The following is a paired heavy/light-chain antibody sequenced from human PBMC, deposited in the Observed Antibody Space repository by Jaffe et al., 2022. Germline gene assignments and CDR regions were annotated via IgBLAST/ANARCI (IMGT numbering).Light chain of an antibody. V-gene: IGKV1-5*03. CDR2: KTS. Sequence: DIQMTQSPSVVSAFVGDRVTITCRASHTITNWLAWYQQKPGTTPKLLIYKTSALDGGVPSRFSGSGSGTEFTLTISNVQPDDFATYYCQQYNGISPWTFGQGTKVE. J-gene: IGKJ1*01. CDR3: QQYNGISPWT. CDR1: HTITNW.
Heavy chain of an antibody. Sequence: QVRLVQSGAELKQPGSSVKISCKGSGVTFRAYTLAWIRQAPGQGLEWMGGIIPMGGSRDYAQKFQGRFTISTDESATTGYMELNSLTYEDTGVYYCARGGGYIDWGPGTLVTVSS. D-gene: IGHD5-12*01. CDR3: ARGGGYID. J-gene: IGHJ4*02. CDR2: IIPMGGSR. V-gene: IGHV1-69*16. CDR1: GVTFRAYT.